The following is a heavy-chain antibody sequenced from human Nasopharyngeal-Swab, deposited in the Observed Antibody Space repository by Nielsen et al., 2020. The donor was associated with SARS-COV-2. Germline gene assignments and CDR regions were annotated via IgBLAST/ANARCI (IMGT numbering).Heavy chain of an antibody. CDR3: AREERGYSSGWHSSWFDP. V-gene: IGHV4-39*07. CDR2: IYSTGST. J-gene: IGHJ5*02. Sequence: VRQMPGKGLEWIGLIYSTGSTYYNPSLKSRVTISVDTSKNQFSLRLTSVTAADTAVYYCAREERGYSSGWHSSWFDPWGQGTLVTVSS. D-gene: IGHD6-19*01.